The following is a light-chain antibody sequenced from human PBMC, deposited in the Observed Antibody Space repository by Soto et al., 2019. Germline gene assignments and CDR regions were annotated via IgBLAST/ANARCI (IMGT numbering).Light chain of an antibody. V-gene: IGLV1-40*01. CDR2: DNR. J-gene: IGLJ3*02. Sequence: QLVLTQPPSVSGAPGQRVTISCTGSSSNTGAGYNVHWYQQLPGTAPKLLIFDNRHRPSGVPDRFSGSKSGTSASLAITGLQAEDEGDYYCQSYDSSLSGSWVFGGGTKVTVL. CDR1: SSNTGAGYN. CDR3: QSYDSSLSGSWV.